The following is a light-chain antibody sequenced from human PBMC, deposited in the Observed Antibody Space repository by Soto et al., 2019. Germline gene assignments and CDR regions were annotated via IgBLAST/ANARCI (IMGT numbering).Light chain of an antibody. CDR3: QHYGNSPYT. V-gene: IGKV3-20*01. CDR2: GAS. Sequence: EIVLPQSPGTLSLSPGERATLSCRASQSVDSINLAWYQQKPGQAPTLLIYGASSWATGVPYRFSGSGSGTDVTLTISRLEPEDFAVYYWQHYGNSPYTCCHGTKLEIK. J-gene: IGKJ2*01. CDR1: QSVDSIN.